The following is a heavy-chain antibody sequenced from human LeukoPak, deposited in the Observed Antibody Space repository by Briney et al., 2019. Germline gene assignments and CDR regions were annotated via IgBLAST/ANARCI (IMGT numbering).Heavy chain of an antibody. Sequence: GGSLRLSCAASGFSFRTYSMNWVRQAPGKGLEWISSISSGSSYIYYADSVKGRFTISRDNAKNSLYLQMNSLRAEDTAVYYCARDDYGSGSWNDYWGQGTLVTVSS. D-gene: IGHD3-10*01. CDR1: GFSFRTYS. J-gene: IGHJ4*02. V-gene: IGHV3-21*01. CDR2: ISSGSSYI. CDR3: ARDDYGSGSWNDY.